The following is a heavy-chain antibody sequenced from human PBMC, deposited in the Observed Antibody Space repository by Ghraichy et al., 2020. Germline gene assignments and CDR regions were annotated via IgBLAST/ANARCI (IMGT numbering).Heavy chain of an antibody. CDR2: INEDGGDV. CDR3: ARNRGWFRLDT. V-gene: IGHV3-7*02. J-gene: IGHJ5*02. Sequence: GESLNISCVGSGSTFSRYWMNWVRQVPGKGLEWVANINEDGGDVYNVNSVKGRFTVSRDNAKNSLFLQMNSLRAEDTAVYYCARNRGWFRLDTWGQGTLVTVSS. D-gene: IGHD2-15*01. CDR1: GSTFSRYW.